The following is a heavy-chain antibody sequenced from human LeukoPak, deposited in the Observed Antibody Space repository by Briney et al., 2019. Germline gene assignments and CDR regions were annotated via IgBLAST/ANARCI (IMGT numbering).Heavy chain of an antibody. CDR2: INHSGST. D-gene: IGHD2-15*01. CDR1: GGSFSGYY. V-gene: IGHV4-34*01. J-gene: IGHJ6*04. CDR3: ARPKISSAGMDV. Sequence: SETLSLTCAVYGGSFSGYYWSWIRQPPGKGLEWIGEINHSGSTNYNPSLKSRVTISVDTSKNQFSLKLSSVTAADTAVYYCARPKISSAGMDVWGKGTTVTISS.